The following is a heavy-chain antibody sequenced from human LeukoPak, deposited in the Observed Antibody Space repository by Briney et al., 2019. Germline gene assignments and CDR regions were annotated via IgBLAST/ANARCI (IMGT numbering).Heavy chain of an antibody. J-gene: IGHJ5*02. V-gene: IGHV4-61*01. CDR2: IYYSGST. D-gene: IGHD3-22*01. Sequence: PSETLSLTCAVSGDSVSSGSYYWSWIRQPPGKGLEWIGYIYYSGSTNYNPSLKSRVTISVDTSKNQFSLKLSSVTAADTAVYYCASPRSYYDSSGYYISWGQGTLVTVSS. CDR1: GDSVSSGSYY. CDR3: ASPRSYYDSSGYYIS.